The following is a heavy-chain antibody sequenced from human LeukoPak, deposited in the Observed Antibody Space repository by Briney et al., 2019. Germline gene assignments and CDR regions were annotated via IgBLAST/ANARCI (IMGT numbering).Heavy chain of an antibody. Sequence: QPGGSLRLSCAASVFTVSSNYMSWVRQAPGKGLEWVSVIYSGGSTYYADSVKGRFTISRDYSKNTLYLQMNSLRAEDTAVYYCARTAARLGEDFDYWGQGTLVTVSS. V-gene: IGHV3-53*01. D-gene: IGHD6-6*01. CDR3: ARTAARLGEDFDY. J-gene: IGHJ4*02. CDR1: VFTVSSNY. CDR2: IYSGGST.